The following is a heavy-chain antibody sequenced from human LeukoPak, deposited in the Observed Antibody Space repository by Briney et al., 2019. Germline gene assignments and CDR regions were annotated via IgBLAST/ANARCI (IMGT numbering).Heavy chain of an antibody. Sequence: GGSLRLSCAASGFTVSSYGMSWVRQAPGKGLVWVSALSGSGGSTYYADSVKGRFTITRDKSKNTLYLQMNSLKPEGTAVYYCTTDGVGVEGATYDNWGQGTLVSVSS. V-gene: IGHV3-23*01. D-gene: IGHD1-26*01. CDR3: TTDGVGVEGATYDN. CDR2: LSGSGGST. J-gene: IGHJ4*02. CDR1: GFTVSSYG.